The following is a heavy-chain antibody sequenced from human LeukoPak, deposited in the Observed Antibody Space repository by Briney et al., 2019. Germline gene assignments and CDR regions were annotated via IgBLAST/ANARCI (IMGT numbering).Heavy chain of an antibody. J-gene: IGHJ5*02. D-gene: IGHD2-21*02. CDR1: GGSISSYY. CDR2: IYYSGST. Sequence: SETLSLTCTVSGGSISSYYWSWIRQPPGKGLEYIGYIYYSGSTYYNPSLKSRVAISLDTSKNQFTLRLRSVTAADTAVYYCARAHGGDYWFDPWGQGTLVTVSS. V-gene: IGHV4-59*01. CDR3: ARAHGGDYWFDP.